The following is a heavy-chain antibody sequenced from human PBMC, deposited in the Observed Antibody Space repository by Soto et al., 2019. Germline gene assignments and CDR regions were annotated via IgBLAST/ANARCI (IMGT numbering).Heavy chain of an antibody. V-gene: IGHV1-18*01. D-gene: IGHD6-13*01. CDR1: GYIFTSYG. CDR3: ARDSSAAGARPFDY. J-gene: IGHJ4*02. CDR2: ISAYNGNT. Sequence: ASVKVSCKASGYIFTSYGISWMRQAPGQGLEWMGWISAYNGNTNYAQNFQDRVTLTTDTSTTTAYMELRNLRSDETAVYYCARDSSAAGARPFDYWGQGTMVTVYS.